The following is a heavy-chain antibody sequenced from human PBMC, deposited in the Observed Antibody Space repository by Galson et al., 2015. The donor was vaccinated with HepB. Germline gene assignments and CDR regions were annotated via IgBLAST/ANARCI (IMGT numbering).Heavy chain of an antibody. CDR1: GFTFSSYG. Sequence: TLRLSCAASGFTFSSYGMSWVRQAPGKGLEWVSTVSGSGASTYYADSVKGRFTISRDSSKNTLYLQMDSLRAEDTAVYYCARDLCSGGSCYPTGGYFDYWGQGTLVTVSS. CDR2: VSGSGAST. J-gene: IGHJ4*02. D-gene: IGHD2-15*01. V-gene: IGHV3-23*01. CDR3: ARDLCSGGSCYPTGGYFDY.